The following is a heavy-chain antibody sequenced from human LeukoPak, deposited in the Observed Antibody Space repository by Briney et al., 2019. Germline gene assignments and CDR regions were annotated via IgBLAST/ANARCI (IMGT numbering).Heavy chain of an antibody. CDR1: GFTFSGYS. V-gene: IGHV3-74*01. J-gene: IGHJ4*02. D-gene: IGHD6-13*01. CDR2: ISGDGGTT. CDR3: ARGGIAAAGTSY. Sequence: GGSLRLSCAASGFTFSGYSMHWVRQAPGKGLVWVSRISGDGGTTSYADSVKGRFTISRDNAKNTLYLQMNSLRADDTAVYFCARGGIAAAGTSYWGQGTLVTVSS.